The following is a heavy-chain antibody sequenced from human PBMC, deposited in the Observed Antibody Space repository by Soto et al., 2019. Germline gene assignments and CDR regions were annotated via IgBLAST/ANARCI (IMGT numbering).Heavy chain of an antibody. CDR3: ARDANRYASGSYGMDV. D-gene: IGHD3-10*01. Sequence: PSETLSLTCTVSGGSISSGVYYWSWTRHHPGKGLEWIGYIYYSGSTYYNPSLKSRVTISVDTSKNQFSLKLSSVTAADTAVYYCARDANRYASGSYGMDVWGQGTTVTVSS. J-gene: IGHJ6*02. CDR2: IYYSGST. CDR1: GGSISSGVYY. V-gene: IGHV4-31*03.